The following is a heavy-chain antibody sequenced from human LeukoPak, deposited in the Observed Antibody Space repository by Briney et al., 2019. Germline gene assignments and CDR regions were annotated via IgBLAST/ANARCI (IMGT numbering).Heavy chain of an antibody. D-gene: IGHD3-10*01. CDR2: ISAYNGNT. Sequence: VASVKVSCKASGYTFTSYGISWVRQAPGQGLEWMGWISAYNGNTNYAQKLQGRVTMTTDTSTSTAYMELRSLRSDGTAVYYCASGPLWFGELSPLDYWGQGTLVTVSS. CDR1: GYTFTSYG. CDR3: ASGPLWFGELSPLDY. J-gene: IGHJ4*02. V-gene: IGHV1-18*01.